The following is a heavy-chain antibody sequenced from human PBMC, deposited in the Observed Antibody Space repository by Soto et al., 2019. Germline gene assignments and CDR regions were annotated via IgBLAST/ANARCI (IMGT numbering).Heavy chain of an antibody. J-gene: IGHJ4*02. D-gene: IGHD3-22*01. V-gene: IGHV1-46*01. CDR1: WSTVTSYY. Sequence: GXSGQVAFRASWSTVTSYYMHWVRQAPGQGLEWMGIINPSCGITSYAQKFQGRVTMTGDTSTSTVYMELSSLRSEDTTVYYCAICGSNSSGYYDTLFDYWGQRTLVTVSS. CDR3: AICGSNSSGYYDTLFDY. CDR2: INPSCGIT.